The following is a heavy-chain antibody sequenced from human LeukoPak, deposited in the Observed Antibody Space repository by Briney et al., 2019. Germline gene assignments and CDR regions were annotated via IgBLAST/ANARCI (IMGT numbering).Heavy chain of an antibody. Sequence: SETLSLTCAVYGGSFSGYYWSWIRQPPGKGLEWIGEINHSGSTNYNPSLKSRVTTSVDTSKNQFSLKLSSVTAEDTAVYYCARVLRYQLPPDFWGQGTLVTVSS. D-gene: IGHD2-2*01. J-gene: IGHJ4*02. V-gene: IGHV4-34*01. CDR1: GGSFSGYY. CDR3: ARVLRYQLPPDF. CDR2: INHSGST.